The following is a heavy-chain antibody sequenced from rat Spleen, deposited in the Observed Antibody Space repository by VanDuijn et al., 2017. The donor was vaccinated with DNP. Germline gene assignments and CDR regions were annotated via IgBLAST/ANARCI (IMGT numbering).Heavy chain of an antibody. J-gene: IGHJ2*01. D-gene: IGHD1-9*01. V-gene: IGHV2S12*01. CDR1: GFSLTTSG. CDR2: ISSGGDT. Sequence: QVQLKESGPSLVQPSQTLSLTCTVSGFSLTTSGVAWVRQPPGKGLEWIAAISSGGDTHYNSVLKSRLSITRDTSESQVFLKVNSLQTEDTAIYFCSKDSYGYNFDYWGQGVMVTVSS. CDR3: SKDSYGYNFDY.